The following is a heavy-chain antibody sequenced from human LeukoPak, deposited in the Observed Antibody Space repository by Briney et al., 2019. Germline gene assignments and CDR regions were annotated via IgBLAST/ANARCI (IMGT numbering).Heavy chain of an antibody. J-gene: IGHJ4*02. CDR2: IVVGSGNT. V-gene: IGHV1-58*01. CDR1: GFTCTSSA. D-gene: IGHD3-3*02. CDR3: AAVGISHYFDY. Sequence: SVKVSCKASGFTCTSSAVQWVRQARGQRLEWIGWIVVGSGNTNYAQKFQERVTITRDTSTSTAYMELSSLRSEDTAVYYCAAVGISHYFDYWGQGTLVTVSS.